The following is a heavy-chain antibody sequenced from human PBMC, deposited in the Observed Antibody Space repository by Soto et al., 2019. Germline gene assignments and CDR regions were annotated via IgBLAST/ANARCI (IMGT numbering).Heavy chain of an antibody. CDR1: GGSISSYY. V-gene: IGHV4-59*01. D-gene: IGHD5-18*01. CDR2: IYYSGST. J-gene: IGHJ4*02. Sequence: PSETLSLTCTVSGGSISSYYWSWIRQPPGKGLEWIGYIYYSGSTNYNPSLKSRVTISVDTSKNQFSLKLSSVTAADTAVYYFARMSDTAMVPIDYWGQGTLVTVSS. CDR3: ARMSDTAMVPIDY.